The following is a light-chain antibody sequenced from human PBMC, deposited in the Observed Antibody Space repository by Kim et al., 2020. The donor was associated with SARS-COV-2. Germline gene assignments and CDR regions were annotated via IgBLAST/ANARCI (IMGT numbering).Light chain of an antibody. CDR2: LGS. Sequence: DIVMTQSPLSLPVTPGEPASISCRSSQSLLHTNGYNYLDWYLQKPGQSPQLLIYLGSYRASGVPDRFSGSGSGTDFTLKISRVEAEDVGVYYCMQVLQTPPTFGPGTKVDIK. J-gene: IGKJ3*01. V-gene: IGKV2-28*01. CDR3: MQVLQTPPT. CDR1: QSLLHTNGYNY.